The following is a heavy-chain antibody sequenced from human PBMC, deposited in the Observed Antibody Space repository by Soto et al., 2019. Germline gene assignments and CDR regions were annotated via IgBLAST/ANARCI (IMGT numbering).Heavy chain of an antibody. CDR1: GGSISPYY. CDR2: IHYSGKT. Sequence: SDTLXLTCTVTGGSISPYYWSWIRQPPGRGLEWIGHIHYSGKTNYNPSLKSRVTISVDTSTNQFSLKLSSVSAADTAVYYCANFKTFEFPNSSDPWCQGTLVTVSS. V-gene: IGHV4-59*01. J-gene: IGHJ5*02. CDR3: ANFKTFEFPNSSDP. D-gene: IGHD3-10*01.